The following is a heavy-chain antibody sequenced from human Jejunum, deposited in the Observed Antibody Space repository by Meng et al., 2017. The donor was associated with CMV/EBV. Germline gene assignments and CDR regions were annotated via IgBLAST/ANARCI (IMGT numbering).Heavy chain of an antibody. J-gene: IGHJ6*02. V-gene: IGHV3-48*04. CDR3: ARGNDFRYGMDV. Sequence: ASGFTFSNYWMNWLRQAPGQGLEWVSYISESGNTIHYADSVKGRLTISGDNAKNSVYLQMNSLRAEDTAVYYCARGNDFRYGMDVWGQGTTVTVSS. D-gene: IGHD3-3*01. CDR2: ISESGNTI. CDR1: GFTFSNYW.